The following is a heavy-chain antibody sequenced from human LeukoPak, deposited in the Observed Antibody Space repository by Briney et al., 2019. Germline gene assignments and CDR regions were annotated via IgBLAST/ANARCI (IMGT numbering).Heavy chain of an antibody. J-gene: IGHJ4*02. CDR1: GLTFSSYA. V-gene: IGHV3-23*01. D-gene: IGHD3-16*01. Sequence: GGSLRLSCAASGLTFSSYAMSWVRQAPGKGLEWVSAISGSGGSTYYADSVKGRFTISRDNSKNTLYLQMNSLRAEDTAVYYCAKDLWGGYDFDYWGQGTLVTVSS. CDR3: AKDLWGGYDFDY. CDR2: ISGSGGST.